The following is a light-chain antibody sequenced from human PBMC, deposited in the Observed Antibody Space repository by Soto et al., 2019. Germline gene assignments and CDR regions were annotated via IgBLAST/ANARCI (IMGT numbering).Light chain of an antibody. CDR3: QQRSSWPLT. CDR2: DAS. J-gene: IGKJ4*01. V-gene: IGKV3-11*01. CDR1: QSVSSN. Sequence: EIVLTQSPATLSLSPGERATLSCRASQSVSSNLAWYQQKPGQAPRLLIYDASNRATGIPARFSGSGSGTDFTLTINSLEPEDFAVYYCQQRSSWPLTFGGGTTVEIK.